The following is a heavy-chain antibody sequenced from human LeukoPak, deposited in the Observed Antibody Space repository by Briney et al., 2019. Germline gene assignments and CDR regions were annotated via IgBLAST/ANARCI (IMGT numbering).Heavy chain of an antibody. D-gene: IGHD1-1*01. CDR1: GYSFTTHW. J-gene: IGHJ5*02. Sequence: GESLKISCQGSGYSFTTHWIAWVRPMPGKGLEWMGIIYPGDSDTRYSPSFQGQVTMSADKSITTAYLQWSSLKASDTAMYYCARHLYPTWSERRFDPWGQGTLVTVSS. V-gene: IGHV5-51*01. CDR3: ARHLYPTWSERRFDP. CDR2: IYPGDSDT.